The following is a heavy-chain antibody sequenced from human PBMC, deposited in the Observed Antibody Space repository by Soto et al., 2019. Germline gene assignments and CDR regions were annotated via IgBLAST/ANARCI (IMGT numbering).Heavy chain of an antibody. CDR1: GFSFSSYG. CDR2: ISYDGSNK. J-gene: IGHJ6*03. D-gene: IGHD5-18*01. V-gene: IGHV3-30*18. Sequence: GGSLGLSCAASGFSFSSYGMHWVRQAPGKGLEWVAVISYDGSNKYYADSVKGRFTISRDNSKNTLYLQMNSLRAEDTAVYYCAKDLRDTAMVRYCDYMDVWGKGTTVTVSS. CDR3: AKDLRDTAMVRYCDYMDV.